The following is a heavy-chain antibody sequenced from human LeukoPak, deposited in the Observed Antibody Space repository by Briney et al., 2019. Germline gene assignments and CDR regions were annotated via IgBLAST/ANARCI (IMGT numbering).Heavy chain of an antibody. J-gene: IGHJ4*02. CDR1: GYTFTSYG. D-gene: IGHD3-16*02. CDR2: ISAYNGNT. Sequence: ASVKVSCKASGYTFTSYGISWVRQAPGQGLEWIGWISAYNGNTNYAQKLPGRVTMTTDTSTRTAYMELRSLRADDTAVYYCARDSAGDYVWGSYQYYFDYWGQGTLVTVSS. V-gene: IGHV1-18*01. CDR3: ARDSAGDYVWGSYQYYFDY.